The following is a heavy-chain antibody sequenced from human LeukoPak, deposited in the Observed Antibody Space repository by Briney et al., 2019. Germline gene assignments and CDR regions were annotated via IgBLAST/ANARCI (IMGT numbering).Heavy chain of an antibody. V-gene: IGHV4-39*07. CDR1: GDSFTSVTDY. Sequence: SETLSLTCTVSGDSFTSVTDYWAWIRQPPGKGLEWIASGDYSGGTYYNPSLESRVAISADMSKNQISLKLTSVTGADTAVYYCAGERGEEYSSGWYKTNYFYNWGQGIRVTVPS. CDR3: AGERGEEYSSGWYKTNYFYN. CDR2: GDYSGGT. D-gene: IGHD6-19*01. J-gene: IGHJ4*02.